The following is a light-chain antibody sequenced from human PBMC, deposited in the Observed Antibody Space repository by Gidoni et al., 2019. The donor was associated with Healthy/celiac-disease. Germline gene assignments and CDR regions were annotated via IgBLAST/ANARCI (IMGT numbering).Light chain of an antibody. V-gene: IGKV2-28*01. Sequence: DIVMTQSPLSLPVTPGEPASISCRSSQSFLHSNGYNYLDWYLQKPGQSPQLLIYLGSNRASGVPDRFSGSGSGTDFTLKISRVEAEDVGVYYCMQALQTPITFGQXTRLEIK. CDR1: QSFLHSNGYNY. CDR2: LGS. J-gene: IGKJ5*01. CDR3: MQALQTPIT.